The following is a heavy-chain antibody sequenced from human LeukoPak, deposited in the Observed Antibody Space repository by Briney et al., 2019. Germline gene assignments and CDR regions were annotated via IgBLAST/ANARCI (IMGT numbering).Heavy chain of an antibody. V-gene: IGHV4-59*01. CDR2: IYYSGST. J-gene: IGHJ4*02. CDR1: GGSISSYY. D-gene: IGHD2-2*01. CDR3: ARTVAYCSATSCYGY. Sequence: SETLSLTRTVSGGSISSYYWSWLRQPPGKGLEWLGYIYYSGSTNYNPSLKSRVTISVDTSKNQFSLKLSSVTAADTAVYYCARTVAYCSATSCYGYWGQGTLVTVSS.